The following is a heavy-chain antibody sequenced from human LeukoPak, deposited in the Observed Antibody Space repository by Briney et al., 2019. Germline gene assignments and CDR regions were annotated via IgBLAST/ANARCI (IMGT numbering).Heavy chain of an antibody. J-gene: IGHJ4*02. CDR2: IYYSRST. D-gene: IGHD3-16*02. CDR1: GGSISSGDYY. Sequence: LQTLSLTCTVSGGSISSGDYYWSWIRQPPGKGLEWIGYIYYSRSTYYNPSLKSRVTISVDTSKNQFSLKLSSVTAADTAVYYCARGRSLYYFDYWGQGTLVTVSS. V-gene: IGHV4-30-4*01. CDR3: ARGRSLYYFDY.